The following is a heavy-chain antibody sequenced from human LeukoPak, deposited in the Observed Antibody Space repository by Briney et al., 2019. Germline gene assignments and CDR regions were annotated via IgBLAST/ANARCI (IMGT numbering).Heavy chain of an antibody. J-gene: IGHJ6*02. D-gene: IGHD2-15*01. CDR1: GYSFTNYW. V-gene: IGHV5-10-1*01. CDR3: ARSQTGLQAYSFMDV. CDR2: IDPSDSYT. Sequence: GESLKISCKGSGYSFTNYWISWVRQMPGKGLEWMGRIDPSDSYTNYSPSFQGHVTISADKSISTAYLQWSSLKASDTAMYYCARSQTGLQAYSFMDVWGQGTTVTVSS.